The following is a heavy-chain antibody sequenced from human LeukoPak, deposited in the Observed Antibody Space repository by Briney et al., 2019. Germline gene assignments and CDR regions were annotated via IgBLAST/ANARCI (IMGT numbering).Heavy chain of an antibody. Sequence: GGSLRLSCAASGFTFSSYWMSWVRQAPGKGLEWVANIKQDGSEKYYVHSVKGRFTISRDNAKNSVYLQMKSLRVGDTAVYYCAREGLGMDVWGQGTTVTVSS. V-gene: IGHV3-7*03. CDR1: GFTFSSYW. J-gene: IGHJ6*02. CDR3: AREGLGMDV. CDR2: IKQDGSEK.